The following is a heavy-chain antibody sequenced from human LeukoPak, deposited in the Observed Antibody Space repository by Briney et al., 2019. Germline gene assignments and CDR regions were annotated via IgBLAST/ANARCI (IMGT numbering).Heavy chain of an antibody. Sequence: GRSLRLSCAASGFTFSSYAMHWVRQAPGKGLEWVAVISYDGSNKYYADSVKGRFTISRDNSKNTLYLQMNSLRAEDTAVYYCAREDIVVPAAPIDYWGQGTLVTVSS. CDR3: AREDIVVPAAPIDY. V-gene: IGHV3-30-3*01. D-gene: IGHD2-2*01. CDR1: GFTFSSYA. J-gene: IGHJ4*02. CDR2: ISYDGSNK.